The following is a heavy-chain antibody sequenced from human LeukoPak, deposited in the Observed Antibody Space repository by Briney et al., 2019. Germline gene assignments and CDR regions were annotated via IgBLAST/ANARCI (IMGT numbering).Heavy chain of an antibody. CDR2: IKQEGSEK. CDR1: GFTFSSDW. CDR3: ARDKGYGDYPALTY. D-gene: IGHD4-17*01. J-gene: IGHJ4*02. Sequence: PGGSLRLSCAASGFTFSSDWMSWVRQAPGKGLEWVANIKQEGSEKYYVDSVKGRFTISRDNAKHSLYLQMNSMRAEGTAVYYCARDKGYGDYPALTYWGQGTLVTVSS. V-gene: IGHV3-7*01.